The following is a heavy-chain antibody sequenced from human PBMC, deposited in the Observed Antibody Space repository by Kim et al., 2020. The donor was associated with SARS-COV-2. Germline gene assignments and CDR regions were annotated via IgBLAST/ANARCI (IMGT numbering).Heavy chain of an antibody. V-gene: IGHV3-48*03. J-gene: IGHJ4*02. D-gene: IGHD3-16*02. CDR3: ARKDDYVWGSYRPLDY. Sequence: DSVKGRFTISRDNAKNSLYLQMNSLRAEDTAVYYCARKDDYVWGSYRPLDYWGQGTLVTVSS.